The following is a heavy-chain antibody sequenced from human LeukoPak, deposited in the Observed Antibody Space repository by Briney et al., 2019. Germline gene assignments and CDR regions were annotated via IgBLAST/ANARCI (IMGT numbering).Heavy chain of an antibody. CDR1: GYTFTGYY. D-gene: IGHD6-19*01. J-gene: IGHJ4*02. CDR3: ARGIGFYSSGTSSFDY. Sequence: ASVKVSCKASGYTFTGYYMHWVRQAPGQGLEWMGWINPNSGGTNYAQKFQGRVTMTRDTSISTAYMELSRLRSDDTAVYYCARGIGFYSSGTSSFDYWGQGTLVTVSS. CDR2: INPNSGGT. V-gene: IGHV1-2*02.